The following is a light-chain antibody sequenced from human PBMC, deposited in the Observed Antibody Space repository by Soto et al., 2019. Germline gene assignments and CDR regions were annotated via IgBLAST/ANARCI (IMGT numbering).Light chain of an antibody. V-gene: IGKV3-15*01. CDR2: GAS. CDR3: QQYHNWTPQYT. J-gene: IGKJ2*01. Sequence: EIVMTQSPATLSVSPGERATVSCRASQTINSNLAWYQQKPGQAPRLLIHGASTRATGVPARFSGSGSGTEFTLTLSSLQSEDFAVYYCQQYHNWTPQYTFGQGTKLQI. CDR1: QTINSN.